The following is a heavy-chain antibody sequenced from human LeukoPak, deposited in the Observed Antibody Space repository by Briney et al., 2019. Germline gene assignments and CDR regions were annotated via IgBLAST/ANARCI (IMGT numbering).Heavy chain of an antibody. CDR2: ITVSGGST. CDR3: AKERQQQLVPEYFQH. D-gene: IGHD6-13*01. J-gene: IGHJ1*01. V-gene: IGHV3-23*01. CDR1: GFTVSSYA. Sequence: GGSLRLSCAASGFTVSSYAMSWVRQAPGKGLEWVSAITVSGGSTYYADSVKGRFTISRDNSKNTLYLQMNSLRAEDTAVYYCAKERQQQLVPEYFQHWGQGTLVTVSS.